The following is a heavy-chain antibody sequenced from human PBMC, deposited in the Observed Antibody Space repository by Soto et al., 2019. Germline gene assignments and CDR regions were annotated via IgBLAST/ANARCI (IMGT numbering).Heavy chain of an antibody. V-gene: IGHV3-7*05. Sequence: PGGSLRLSCAASGFTFSSYWMSWVRQAPGKGLEWVANIKQDGSEKYYVDSVKGRFTISRDNAKNSLYLQMNSLRAEDTAVYYCSRGSRCSWRDVDYYYGMDVWGQGTTVTVSS. CDR2: IKQDGSEK. CDR1: GFTFSSYW. J-gene: IGHJ6*02. D-gene: IGHD6-13*01. CDR3: SRGSRCSWRDVDYYYGMDV.